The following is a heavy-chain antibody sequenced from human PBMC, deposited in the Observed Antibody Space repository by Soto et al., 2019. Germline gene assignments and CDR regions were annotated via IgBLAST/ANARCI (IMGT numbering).Heavy chain of an antibody. CDR2: IYSSGSS. D-gene: IGHD2-15*01. Sequence: QVQLQESAPGLVKPSETLSLTCTVSAGSITGYYYTWLRQPAGGELELLGRIYSSGSSNYNPSLKSRVTMSLDRTKTQFSLNVTSVTAADTSVYYWARVTRGCSGGRCSFWFDSWGRGTLVTVSS. J-gene: IGHJ5*01. V-gene: IGHV4-4*07. CDR1: AGSITGYY. CDR3: ARVTRGCSGGRCSFWFDS.